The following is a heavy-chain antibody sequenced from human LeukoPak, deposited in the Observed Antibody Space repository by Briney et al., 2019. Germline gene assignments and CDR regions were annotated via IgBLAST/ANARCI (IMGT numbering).Heavy chain of an antibody. CDR3: ASVIGDLSD. CDR1: GGSISSSSYY. J-gene: IGHJ4*02. D-gene: IGHD7-27*01. CDR2: IYYSGST. Sequence: SETLSLTCTVSGGSISSSSYYWGWIRQPPGKGLEWIGSIYYSGSTYFNPSVKGRVTISVDTFKNQFSLKLTSVTAADTAVYYCASVIGDLSDWGQGTLVTVSS. V-gene: IGHV4-39*01.